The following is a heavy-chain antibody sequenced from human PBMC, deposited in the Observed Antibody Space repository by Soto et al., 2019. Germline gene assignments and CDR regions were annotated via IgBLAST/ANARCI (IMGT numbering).Heavy chain of an antibody. J-gene: IGHJ4*02. D-gene: IGHD2-2*01. V-gene: IGHV3-23*01. CDR1: GFTFSSYA. CDR2: ISGSGGST. Sequence: GGSLRLSCAASGFTFSSYAMSWVRQAPGKGLEWVSAISGSGGSTYYADSVKGRFTISRDNSKNTLYLQMNSLRAEDTAVYYCAIEKGYCSSTSYMPDYWGQGTLVTVSS. CDR3: AIEKGYCSSTSYMPDY.